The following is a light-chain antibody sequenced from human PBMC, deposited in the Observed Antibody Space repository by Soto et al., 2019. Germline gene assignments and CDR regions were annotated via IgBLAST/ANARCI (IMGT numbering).Light chain of an antibody. CDR3: QHMRT. CDR2: DAS. CDR1: QNINNW. V-gene: IGKV1-5*01. J-gene: IGKJ1*01. Sequence: DIQMTQSPSTLSASIGDRVTITCRASQNINNWIAWYQQKPGKAPKCLIYDASTLESGVPSRFSGSGFGTEFSLPISSLQPDDFGSYYCQHMRTFGQGTKVEIK.